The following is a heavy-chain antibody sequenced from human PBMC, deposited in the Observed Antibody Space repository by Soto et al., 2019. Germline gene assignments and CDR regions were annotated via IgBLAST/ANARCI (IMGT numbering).Heavy chain of an antibody. V-gene: IGHV3-15*07. CDR3: TTDSYSTIIIVRFDY. CDR2: IKSKTDGGTT. Sequence: GSLRLSCAASGLTLSNAWINWVRQDPGKGLEWVGRIKSKTDGGTTDYAAPVKGRFAISRDDSNNMVYLQMNSLKIEDTAVYYCTTDSYSTIIIVRFDYWGHGTLVTVSS. D-gene: IGHD3-22*01. J-gene: IGHJ4*01. CDR1: GLTLSNAW.